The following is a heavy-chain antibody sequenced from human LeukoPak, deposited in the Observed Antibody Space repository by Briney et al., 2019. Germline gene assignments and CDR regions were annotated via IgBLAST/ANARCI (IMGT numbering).Heavy chain of an antibody. D-gene: IGHD5-12*01. CDR1: GGSISSYY. CDR2: IYYSGST. V-gene: IGHV4-59*08. CDR3: ARRKGYGYFDY. J-gene: IGHJ4*02. Sequence: SETLSLTCTVSGGSISSYYWSWIRQPPGKGLEWIGYIYYSGSTNYNPPLKSRVTISVDTSKNQFSLKLSSVTAADTAVYYCARRKGYGYFDYWGQGTLVTVSS.